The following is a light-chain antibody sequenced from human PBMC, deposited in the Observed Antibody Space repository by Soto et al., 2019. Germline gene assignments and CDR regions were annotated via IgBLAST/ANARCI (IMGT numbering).Light chain of an antibody. CDR2: AAS. CDR1: QGIDSS. J-gene: IGKJ5*01. Sequence: ILLTHSPSSLSASVLDRVTITCRASQGIDSSFAWYQQKPGKAPKLLIYAASSLQSGVPSRFSGSGSGTDFTLTISSLQPEDFATYYCQQLHDYPITFGQGTRLEIK. V-gene: IGKV1-9*01. CDR3: QQLHDYPIT.